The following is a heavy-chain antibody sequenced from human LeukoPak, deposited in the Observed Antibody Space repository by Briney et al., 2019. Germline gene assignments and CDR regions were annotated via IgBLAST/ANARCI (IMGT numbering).Heavy chain of an antibody. CDR1: GYSISSGYY. Sequence: SETLSLTCTVSGYSISSGYYWGWIRQPPGKGLEWIGSIYHSGSTYYNPSLKSRVTISVDTSKNQFSLKLSSVTAADTAVYYCARDHGGVLVRGVIDYWGQGTLVTVSS. CDR2: IYHSGST. V-gene: IGHV4-38-2*02. D-gene: IGHD3-10*01. J-gene: IGHJ4*02. CDR3: ARDHGGVLVRGVIDY.